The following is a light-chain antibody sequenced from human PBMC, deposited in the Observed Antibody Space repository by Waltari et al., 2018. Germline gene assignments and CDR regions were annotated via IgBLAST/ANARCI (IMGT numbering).Light chain of an antibody. V-gene: IGLV2-23*02. CDR1: SSDVGSYNL. J-gene: IGLJ2*01. CDR2: EVS. Sequence: QSALTQPASVSGSPGQSITISCTGTSSDVGSYNLVSGYQQHPGKPPKLMIYEVSKRPSGVSNRFSGSKSGNTASLTISGLQAEDEADYYCCSYAGSSTHVVFGGGTKLTVL. CDR3: CSYAGSSTHVV.